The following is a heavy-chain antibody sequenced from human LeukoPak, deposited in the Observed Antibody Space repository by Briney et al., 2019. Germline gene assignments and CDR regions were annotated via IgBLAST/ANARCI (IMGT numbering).Heavy chain of an antibody. CDR3: ATVKNGGNNLFDY. J-gene: IGHJ4*02. D-gene: IGHD1/OR15-1a*01. CDR1: GYTFTDYY. CDR2: VDPEDGET. V-gene: IGHV1-69-2*01. Sequence: ASVKVSCKVSGYTFTDYYMHRVQQAPGKGLEWMGLVDPEDGETIYAEKFQGRVTITADTSTDTAYMELSSLRSEDTAVYYCATVKNGGNNLFDYWGQGTLVTVSS.